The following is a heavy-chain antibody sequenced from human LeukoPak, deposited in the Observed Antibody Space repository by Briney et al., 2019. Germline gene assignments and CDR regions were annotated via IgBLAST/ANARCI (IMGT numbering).Heavy chain of an antibody. CDR3: ARVEVGSYYGLDY. J-gene: IGHJ4*02. CDR2: IYYSGST. D-gene: IGHD1-26*01. Sequence: PSETLFLTCTVSGGSISSYYWSWIRQPPGKGLEWIGYIYYSGSTNYNPSLKSRVTISVDTSKNQFSLKLSSVTAADTAVYYCARVEVGSYYGLDYWGQGTLVTVSS. CDR1: GGSISSYY. V-gene: IGHV4-59*01.